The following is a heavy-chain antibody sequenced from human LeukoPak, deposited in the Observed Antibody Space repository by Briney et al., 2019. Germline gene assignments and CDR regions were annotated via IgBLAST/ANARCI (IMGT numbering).Heavy chain of an antibody. V-gene: IGHV3-23*01. CDR1: GFTFSSYA. Sequence: GGXLRLSCAASGFTFSSYAMTWVRQGPGKGVEWVSDISGGGGSTYYADSVKGGFTISRDNSKNTLYLQMHSLRAEDTAVYHCAIYGGSGTNAFDMWGQGTMVTVSS. CDR2: ISGGGGST. J-gene: IGHJ3*02. CDR3: AIYGGSGTNAFDM. D-gene: IGHD5-12*01.